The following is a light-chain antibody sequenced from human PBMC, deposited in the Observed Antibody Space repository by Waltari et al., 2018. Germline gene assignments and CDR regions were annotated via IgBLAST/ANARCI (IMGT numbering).Light chain of an antibody. CDR1: QSIHDN. Sequence: EVLMTHSPATLYAAPGERVTLSCTASQSIHDNLAWYQQKPGQAPRLLIYGASTRATAVPARFRGSGSGTEFTLTISSLQSEDFGVYYCQQYNRWPPLTFGGGTKVDIK. J-gene: IGKJ4*01. CDR3: QQYNRWPPLT. CDR2: GAS. V-gene: IGKV3-15*01.